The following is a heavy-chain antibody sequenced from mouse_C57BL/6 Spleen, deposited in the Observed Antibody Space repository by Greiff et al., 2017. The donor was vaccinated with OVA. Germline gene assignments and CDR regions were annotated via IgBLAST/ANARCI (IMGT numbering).Heavy chain of an antibody. CDR1: GYTFTDYE. CDR2: IDPETGGT. D-gene: IGHD2-2*01. CDR3: TRSGVTPGCFDV. Sequence: VQLVESGAELVRPGASVTLSCKASGYTFTDYEMHWVKQTPVHGLEWIGAIDPETGGTAYNQKFKGKAILTADKSSSTAYMELRSLTSEDSAVYYCTRSGVTPGCFDVWGTGTTVTVSS. V-gene: IGHV1-15*01. J-gene: IGHJ1*03.